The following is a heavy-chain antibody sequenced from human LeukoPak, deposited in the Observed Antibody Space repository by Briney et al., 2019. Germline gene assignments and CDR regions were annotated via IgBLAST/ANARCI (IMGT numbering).Heavy chain of an antibody. J-gene: IGHJ4*02. CDR2: IDQVGSDK. CDR3: ARDALGYCSGGRCYSPFDF. D-gene: IGHD2-15*01. Sequence: PGGSLRLSCAASGFSFSGHWMNWVRQPPGKGLEWVATIDQVGSDKYYVDSVKGRFTISRDNAKNSLYLQVNSLRAEDTAMYYCARDALGYCSGGRCYSPFDFWGQGTLVTVSS. CDR1: GFSFSGHW. V-gene: IGHV3-7*05.